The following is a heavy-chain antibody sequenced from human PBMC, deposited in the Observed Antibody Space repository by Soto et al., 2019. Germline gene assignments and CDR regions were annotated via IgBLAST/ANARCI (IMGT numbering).Heavy chain of an antibody. D-gene: IGHD2-15*01. CDR3: ARDSRVVVPAYSLLGMDV. CDR2: IYYSGST. J-gene: IGHJ6*02. Sequence: SETLSLTCTVSGGSISSYYWSWIRQPPGKGLEWIGYIYYSGSTNYNPSLKSRVTISVDTSKNQFSLKLSSVTAADTAVYYCARDSRVVVPAYSLLGMDVWGQGTTVTVSS. CDR1: GGSISSYY. V-gene: IGHV4-59*01.